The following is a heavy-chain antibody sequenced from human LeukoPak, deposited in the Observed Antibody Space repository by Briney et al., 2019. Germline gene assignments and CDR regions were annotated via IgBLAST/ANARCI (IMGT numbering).Heavy chain of an antibody. CDR3: ARNEGGGLIAAASFDY. Sequence: ASVKVSCKASGYTSTSYGISLVRQAPGQGLEWMGWISAYNGNTNYAQKLQGRVTMTTDTSTSTAYMELRSLRSDDTAVYYCARNEGGGLIAAASFDYWGQGTLVTVSS. CDR1: GYTSTSYG. CDR2: ISAYNGNT. V-gene: IGHV1-18*01. D-gene: IGHD6-13*01. J-gene: IGHJ4*02.